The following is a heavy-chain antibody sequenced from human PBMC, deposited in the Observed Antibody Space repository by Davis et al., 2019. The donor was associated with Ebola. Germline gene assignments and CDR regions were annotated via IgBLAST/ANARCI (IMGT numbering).Heavy chain of an antibody. V-gene: IGHV1-69*13. CDR2: IIPMFGMV. D-gene: IGHD2-15*01. Sequence: SVKVSCKASGGSINNCVITWVRQAPGQGLEWVGGIIPMFGMVKYAQKLQGRVTIIADGSTSTAYMEVNTLTSEDTAMYYCAREGLDEGVPIAWGQGTLITVSS. J-gene: IGHJ4*02. CDR3: AREGLDEGVPIA. CDR1: GGSINNCV.